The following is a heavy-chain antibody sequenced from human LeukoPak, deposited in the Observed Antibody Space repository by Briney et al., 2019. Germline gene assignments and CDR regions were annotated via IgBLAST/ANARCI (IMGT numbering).Heavy chain of an antibody. Sequence: GESLKISCKGSGYRFTSYWIGWVRQMPGKGLELMGIIYSGDSDTKYSPSLQGQVTMSVDKSINTAHLQWSSLKASDSAIYYCARLAGNNWLDPWGQGTLVTVSS. CDR2: IYSGDSDT. CDR1: GYRFTSYW. V-gene: IGHV5-51*01. J-gene: IGHJ5*02. CDR3: ARLAGNNWLDP.